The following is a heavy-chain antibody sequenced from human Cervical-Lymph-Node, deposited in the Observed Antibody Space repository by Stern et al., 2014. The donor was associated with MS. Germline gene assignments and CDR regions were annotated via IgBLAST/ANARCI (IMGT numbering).Heavy chain of an antibody. CDR1: GGSITSYY. Sequence: VQLVQSGPGLVKPSATLSLTCTVSGGSITSYYWSWIRQPPGKGLEWIGHVYYSGSTNYNPSLKSRVTISVDTSKNQFSLKRRSVTAADTAVYYCARRGQYGSYPLYYYYGMDVWGQGTTVTVSS. CDR2: VYYSGST. V-gene: IGHV4-59*01. D-gene: IGHD3-10*01. J-gene: IGHJ6*02. CDR3: ARRGQYGSYPLYYYYGMDV.